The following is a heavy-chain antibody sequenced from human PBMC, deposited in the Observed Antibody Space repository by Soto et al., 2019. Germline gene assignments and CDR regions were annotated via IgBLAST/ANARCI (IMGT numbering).Heavy chain of an antibody. Sequence: PSETLSLTCTVSGGSISSGDYYWSWIRQPPGKGLEWIGYIYYSGSTYYNPSLKSRVTISVDTSKNQFSLKLSSVTAADTAVYYCARLADHYSNYVESFDYWGQGTLVTVSS. CDR1: GGSISSGDYY. J-gene: IGHJ4*02. CDR2: IYYSGST. CDR3: ARLADHYSNYVESFDY. D-gene: IGHD4-4*01. V-gene: IGHV4-30-4*01.